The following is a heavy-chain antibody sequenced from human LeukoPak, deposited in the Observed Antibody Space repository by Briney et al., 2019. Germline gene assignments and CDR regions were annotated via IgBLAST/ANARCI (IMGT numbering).Heavy chain of an antibody. Sequence: GGSLRLSCTASGFTFSSYSMNWVRQAPGKGLEGVSYISSSSSTIYYADSVKGRFTISRDNAKNSLYLQMNSLRAEDTAVYYCFAAFRATPYGSGSLNLRGFDPWGQGTLVTVSS. CDR1: GFTFSSYS. V-gene: IGHV3-48*04. CDR3: FAAFRATPYGSGSLNLRGFDP. CDR2: ISSSSSTI. J-gene: IGHJ5*02. D-gene: IGHD3-10*01.